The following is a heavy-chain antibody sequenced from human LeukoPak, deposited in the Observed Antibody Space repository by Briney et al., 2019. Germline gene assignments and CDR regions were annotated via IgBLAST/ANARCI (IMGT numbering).Heavy chain of an antibody. Sequence: GGSLRLSCAASGFTFRNYLMGWVRQAPGKGLEWVANTKPDGTAEYYADSVRGRFTTSRDNANNFLYLQMNSLRGEDTAVYYCARDSDTSGNHWFFDVWGRGTLVIASS. CDR3: ARDSDTSGNHWFFDV. CDR1: GFTFRNYL. J-gene: IGHJ2*01. V-gene: IGHV3-7*01. CDR2: TKPDGTAE. D-gene: IGHD6-19*01.